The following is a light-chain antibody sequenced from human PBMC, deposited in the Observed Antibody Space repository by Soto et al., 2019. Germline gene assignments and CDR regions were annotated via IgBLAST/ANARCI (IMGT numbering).Light chain of an antibody. J-gene: IGLJ3*02. CDR3: SSYTTSSTL. V-gene: IGLV2-14*01. CDR2: DVS. Sequence: QSALTQPASVSGSPGQSITISCTGTSSDVGGYNYVSWYQQYPGKAPKLLIYDVSNRPSGVSNRFSGSKSGNTASLTISGLQPEDEADYYCSSYTTSSTLFGGGTKVTVL. CDR1: SSDVGGYNY.